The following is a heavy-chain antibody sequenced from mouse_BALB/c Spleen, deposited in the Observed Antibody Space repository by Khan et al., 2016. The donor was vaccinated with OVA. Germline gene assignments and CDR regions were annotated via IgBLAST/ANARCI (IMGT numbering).Heavy chain of an antibody. CDR2: IYPGGGYT. Sequence: QVQLKESGTELARPATSVTISCNAAGYTFSNYWIGWVKQRPGHGLEWIGDIYPGGGYTNYNENFKGQATLTADTSSSTAYMQHSKLESEVTAIYYDARGGAARATWDYFDYWGQGTTLTVSS. D-gene: IGHD3-1*01. V-gene: IGHV1-63*02. J-gene: IGHJ2*01. CDR1: GYTFSNYW. CDR3: ARGGAARATWDYFDY.